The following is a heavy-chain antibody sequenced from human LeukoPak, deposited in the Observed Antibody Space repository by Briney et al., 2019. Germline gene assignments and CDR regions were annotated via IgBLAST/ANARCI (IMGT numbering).Heavy chain of an antibody. D-gene: IGHD6-25*01. J-gene: IGHJ4*02. CDR3: ARVTMHSSGERTSRGGYYFDY. Sequence: SETLSLTCTVSGASVSSASYWTWIRQPPGKGVEWIAHIYNGVNTNYNPSLKSRVTISVDTSKNQFSLRLNSVTAADTAVYYCARVTMHSSGERTSRGGYYFDYWGQGTLVTVSS. CDR2: IYNGVNT. CDR1: GASVSSASY. V-gene: IGHV4-61*01.